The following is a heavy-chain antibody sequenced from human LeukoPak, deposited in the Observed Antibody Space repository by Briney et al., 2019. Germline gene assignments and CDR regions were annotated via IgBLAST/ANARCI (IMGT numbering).Heavy chain of an antibody. CDR3: ARDQGVASGWPSLGVFDY. D-gene: IGHD6-19*01. V-gene: IGHV6-1*01. CDR1: GDTVSSNSAG. Sequence: SQTLSLTCAVSGDTVSSNSAGWDWIRQSQWRGLEWLGRKYYRSNLYNNYSVSVKIRIPINPVTSTNQFSLQLNSVTPEDTAVYYCARDQGVASGWPSLGVFDYWGQGTLVTVSS. J-gene: IGHJ4*02. CDR2: KYYRSNLYN.